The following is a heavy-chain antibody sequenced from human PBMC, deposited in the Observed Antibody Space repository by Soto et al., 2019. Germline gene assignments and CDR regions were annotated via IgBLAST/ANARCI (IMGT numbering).Heavy chain of an antibody. Sequence: QVQLQQSGPGLVKPSGTLSLPCAVAGGSISSTNWWRWVRQPPGKGLEWIGEIDHSGSTNYNPSLKSRVTMSVDKPKNQFSLKLSSVTAADTAVYYCVRDSGNGWKDYWGQGTLVTVSS. CDR3: VRDSGNGWKDY. J-gene: IGHJ4*02. D-gene: IGHD6-19*01. CDR1: GGSISSTNW. V-gene: IGHV4-4*02. CDR2: IDHSGST.